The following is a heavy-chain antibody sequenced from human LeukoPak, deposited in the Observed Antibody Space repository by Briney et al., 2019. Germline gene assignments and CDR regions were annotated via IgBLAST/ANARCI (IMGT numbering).Heavy chain of an antibody. Sequence: SETLSLTCTVSGGSISSYYWSWIRQPPGKGLEWIGYIYYSGSTNYNPSLKSRVTISVDTSKNQFSLKLSSATAADTAVYYCARDTSSSWYYFDYWGQGTLVTVSS. CDR1: GGSISSYY. V-gene: IGHV4-59*12. D-gene: IGHD6-13*01. CDR2: IYYSGST. J-gene: IGHJ4*02. CDR3: ARDTSSSWYYFDY.